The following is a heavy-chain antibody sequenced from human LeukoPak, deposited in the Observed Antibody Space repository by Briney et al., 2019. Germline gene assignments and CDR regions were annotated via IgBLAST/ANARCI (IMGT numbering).Heavy chain of an antibody. J-gene: IGHJ6*02. CDR3: ARDSGYDKYYYYYYGMDV. CDR2: INHSGST. Sequence: PSETLSLTCAVYGGSFSGYYWSWIRQPPGKGLEWIGEINHSGSTNYNPSLKSRVTISVDTSKNQFSLKLSSVTAADTAVYYCARDSGYDKYYYYYYGMDVWGQGTTVTVSS. V-gene: IGHV4-34*01. D-gene: IGHD5-12*01. CDR1: GGSFSGYY.